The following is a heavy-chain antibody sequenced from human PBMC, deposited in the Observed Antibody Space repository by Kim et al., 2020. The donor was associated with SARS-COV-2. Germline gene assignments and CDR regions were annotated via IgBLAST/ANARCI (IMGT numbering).Heavy chain of an antibody. J-gene: IGHJ4*02. Sequence: ASVKVSCKAPGYSLTDYQMHWVRQAPGQGPEWMGWINRISGETRYAQKFQGRFTMTRDTSIDTGYMELSRLTSDDTAVYYCTKTDDGGKPGMADDYFDLWGQGTLVTVSS. V-gene: IGHV1-2*02. CDR1: GYSLTDYQ. D-gene: IGHD4-17*01. CDR2: INRISGET. CDR3: TKTDDGGKPGMADDYFDL.